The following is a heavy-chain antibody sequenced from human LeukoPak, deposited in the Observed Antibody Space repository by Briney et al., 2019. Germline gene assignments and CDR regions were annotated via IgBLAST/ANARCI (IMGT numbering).Heavy chain of an antibody. D-gene: IGHD6-13*01. Sequence: GGSLRLSCSASGFTFSSYWMSWVRQAPGKGLEWVANIKQDGSNSYYVDSVKGRFTISRDNARNSLYLQMNSLRAEDTAVYYCARGGSSSTWYLGLYWGQGNLVTVSS. V-gene: IGHV3-7*01. J-gene: IGHJ4*02. CDR1: GFTFSSYW. CDR2: IKQDGSNS. CDR3: ARGGSSSTWYLGLY.